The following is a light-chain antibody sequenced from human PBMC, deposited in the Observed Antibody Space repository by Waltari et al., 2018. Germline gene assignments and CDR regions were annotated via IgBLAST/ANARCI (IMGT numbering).Light chain of an antibody. CDR1: KLGNKY. V-gene: IGLV3-1*01. CDR3: QAWDSNTVV. Sequence: SYELTQPPSVSVSPGHTASITCSGDKLGNKYTSWYHQRPGQSPVLVIYQSTKRPSGIPDRFSGSNSGNTATLTISETQPLDEADYYCQAWDSNTVVFGGGSKLTVL. J-gene: IGLJ2*01. CDR2: QST.